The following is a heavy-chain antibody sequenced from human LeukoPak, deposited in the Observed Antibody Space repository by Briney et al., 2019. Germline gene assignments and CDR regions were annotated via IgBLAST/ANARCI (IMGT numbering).Heavy chain of an antibody. D-gene: IGHD1-26*01. CDR3: AGTGVVGATDFFDY. CDR1: GGSISSYY. Sequence: SETLSLTCTVSGGSISSYYWSWIRQPPGKGLEWIGYIYYSGSTNYKPSLKSRVTISVDTSKNQFSLKLSSVTAADTAVYYCAGTGVVGATDFFDYWGQGTLVTVSS. V-gene: IGHV4-59*01. J-gene: IGHJ4*02. CDR2: IYYSGST.